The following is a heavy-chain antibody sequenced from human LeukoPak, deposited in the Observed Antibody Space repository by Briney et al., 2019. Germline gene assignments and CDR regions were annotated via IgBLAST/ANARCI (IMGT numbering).Heavy chain of an antibody. Sequence: GGSLRLSCAASGFTFSSYGMHWVRQAPGKGLEWVAFIRYDGSNKYYADSVKGRFTISRDNSKNTLYLQMNSLRAEDTAVYYCAKDSRRYSRTGGYFDYWGQGTLVTVSS. D-gene: IGHD6-13*01. J-gene: IGHJ4*02. CDR1: GFTFSSYG. CDR3: AKDSRRYSRTGGYFDY. V-gene: IGHV3-30*02. CDR2: IRYDGSNK.